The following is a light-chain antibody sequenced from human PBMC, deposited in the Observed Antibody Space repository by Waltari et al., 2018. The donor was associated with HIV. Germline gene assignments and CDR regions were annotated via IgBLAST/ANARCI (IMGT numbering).Light chain of an antibody. Sequence: DIVMTQSPVTLSVSPGESATLSCRASHSISSNLAWYQQKSGQAPRLLIYGASTRATDIPARFSGSGSGTEFTLTISSLQSEDFAVYFCQQYSNWPPLTFGGGTKVEIK. CDR2: GAS. CDR1: HSISSN. CDR3: QQYSNWPPLT. V-gene: IGKV3-15*01. J-gene: IGKJ4*01.